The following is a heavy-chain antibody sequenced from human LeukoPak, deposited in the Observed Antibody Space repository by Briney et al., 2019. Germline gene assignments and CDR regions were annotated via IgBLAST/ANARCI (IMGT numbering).Heavy chain of an antibody. CDR3: ATTYYDFWSATRTTNYFDY. J-gene: IGHJ4*02. CDR2: INPNSGGT. CDR1: GYTFTGYY. V-gene: IGHV1-2*02. Sequence: ASVKVSCKASGYTFTGYYMHWVRQAPGQGLEWMGWINPNSGGTNYAQKFQGRATMTRDTSISTAYMELSRLRSDDTAVYYCATTYYDFWSATRTTNYFDYWGQGTLVTVSS. D-gene: IGHD3-3*01.